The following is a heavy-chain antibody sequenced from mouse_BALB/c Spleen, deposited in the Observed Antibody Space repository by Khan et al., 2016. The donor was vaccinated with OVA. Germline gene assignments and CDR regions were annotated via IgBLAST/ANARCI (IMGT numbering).Heavy chain of an antibody. J-gene: IGHJ3*01. D-gene: IGHD1-1*01. Sequence: EVELVESGGDLVKPGGSLKLSCAASGFTFSTYGMSWVRQTPDKRLEWVASVSTGGGYTYYPDSVKGRFTISRDKAKNTLYLQLSGLKSEDTAMFDVTRRAYYYDSEGFAYWGQGTLVIVSA. CDR1: GFTFSTYG. CDR3: TRRAYYYDSEGFAY. V-gene: IGHV5-6*01. CDR2: VSTGGGYT.